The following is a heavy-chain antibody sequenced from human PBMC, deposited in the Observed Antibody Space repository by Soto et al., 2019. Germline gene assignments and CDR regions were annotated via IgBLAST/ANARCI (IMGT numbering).Heavy chain of an antibody. J-gene: IGHJ4*02. V-gene: IGHV4-31*03. CDR2: IYYSGNT. Sequence: QVQLQESGPGLVKPSQTLSLTCTVSGGSISSSGYYWNWLRQRPGKGLEWIGYIYYSGNTYYNPSLKSRVTISGDTSKNQFSLKLSSVTAADTAVYYCARMLGATIFDYWGQGTLVTVSS. CDR1: GGSISSSGYY. D-gene: IGHD5-12*01. CDR3: ARMLGATIFDY.